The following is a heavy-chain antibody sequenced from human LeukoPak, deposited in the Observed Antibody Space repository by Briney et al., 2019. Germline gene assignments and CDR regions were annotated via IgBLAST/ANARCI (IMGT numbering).Heavy chain of an antibody. Sequence: GGSLRLSCAASGFAFSNCAMGWVRQAPGKGLEWVSAISGSGGNTYYEDSVKGRFTISRDNSKGTLYLQMNSLRDEDTAGYYCARRFDSWGQGTLVTVSS. CDR3: ARRFDS. J-gene: IGHJ4*02. CDR2: ISGSGGNT. CDR1: GFAFSNCA. V-gene: IGHV3-23*01.